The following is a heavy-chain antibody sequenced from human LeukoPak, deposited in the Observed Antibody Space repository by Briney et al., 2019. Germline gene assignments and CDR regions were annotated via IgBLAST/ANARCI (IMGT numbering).Heavy chain of an antibody. J-gene: IGHJ4*02. CDR3: VSFYETY. CDR2: INSDGSWT. D-gene: IGHD2/OR15-2a*01. Sequence: GGSLRLSCAASGSYWMHWVRQAPGKGLVWVSHINSDGSWTSYADSEKGRFTISKDNAKNTVYLQMNNLRAEDTAVYYCVSFYETYWGRGTLVTVSS. V-gene: IGHV3-74*01. CDR1: GSYW.